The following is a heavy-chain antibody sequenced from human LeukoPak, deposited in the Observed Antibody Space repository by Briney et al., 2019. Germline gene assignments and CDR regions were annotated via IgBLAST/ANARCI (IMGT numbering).Heavy chain of an antibody. CDR2: IYTSGST. CDR3: ATPVHSHKGDKKKSDY. CDR1: GGSISSYY. V-gene: IGHV4-4*09. Sequence: PSETLSLTCTVSGGSISSYYWSWIRQPPGKGLEWIGYIYTSGSTNYNPSLKSRVTISVDTSKNQFSLKLSSVTAADTAVYYCATPVHSHKGDKKKSDYWGQGTLVTVSS. J-gene: IGHJ4*02. D-gene: IGHD1-26*01.